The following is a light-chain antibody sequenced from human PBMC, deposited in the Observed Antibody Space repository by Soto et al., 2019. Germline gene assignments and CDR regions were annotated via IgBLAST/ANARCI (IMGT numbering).Light chain of an antibody. CDR3: CSYTTSNTLV. Sequence: QSVLTQPASVSGSPGQSITISCTGTSSDVGAYDYVSWYQQHPGKVPKLMIYDVSNRPSGVSNRFSGSKSVNTASLTISGLQAEDEADYYCCSYTTSNTLVFGGGTNLTVL. CDR1: SSDVGAYDY. CDR2: DVS. J-gene: IGLJ2*01. V-gene: IGLV2-14*01.